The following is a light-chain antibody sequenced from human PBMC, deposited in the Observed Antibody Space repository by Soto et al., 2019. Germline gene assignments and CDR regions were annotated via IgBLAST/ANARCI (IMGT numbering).Light chain of an antibody. CDR1: SSDVGGYNY. J-gene: IGLJ2*01. CDR2: EVS. V-gene: IGLV2-8*01. Sequence: QSVLTQPPSASGSPGQSVTSSCTGTSSDVGGYNYVSWYQQHPGKAPKLMIYEVSKRRSGVPDRFSGSKSGNTASLTDSLVQAEDEADYYFNSYSGSKNLVFGGGTKVTVL. CDR3: NSYSGSKNLV.